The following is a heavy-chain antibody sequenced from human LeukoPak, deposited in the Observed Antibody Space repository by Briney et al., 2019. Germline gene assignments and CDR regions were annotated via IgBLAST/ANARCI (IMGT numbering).Heavy chain of an antibody. CDR2: IYYSGST. CDR3: ARAPTAYCLSTTCQPYFDH. V-gene: IGHV4-39*07. CDR1: GGSISSSSYY. J-gene: IGHJ4*02. Sequence: SETLSLTCTVSGGSISSSSYYWGWIRQPPGKGLEWIGSIYYSGSTYYNPSLKSRVTISVDTSKNQFSLKLSSVTAADTAVYYCARAPTAYCLSTTCQPYFDHWGQGTLVTVSS. D-gene: IGHD2-2*01.